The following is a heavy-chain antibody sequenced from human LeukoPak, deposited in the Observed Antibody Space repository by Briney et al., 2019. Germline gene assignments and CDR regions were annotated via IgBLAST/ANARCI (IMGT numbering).Heavy chain of an antibody. V-gene: IGHV1-69*01. CDR1: GGTFSSYA. D-gene: IGHD3-10*01. Sequence: SVKVSCKASGGTFSSYAISWVRQAPGQGLEWMGGIIPIFGTANYAQKFQGRVTITADESTSTAYMELSSLRSEDTAVYYCARDRGAMAPNWFDPWGQGTLVTVSS. J-gene: IGHJ5*02. CDR3: ARDRGAMAPNWFDP. CDR2: IIPIFGTA.